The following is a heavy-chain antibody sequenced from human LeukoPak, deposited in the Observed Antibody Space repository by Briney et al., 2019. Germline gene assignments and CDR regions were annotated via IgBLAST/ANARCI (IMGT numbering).Heavy chain of an antibody. Sequence: PSETLPLTCNVSGYSISSGYYWSWIRQPPGKGLEWIGGIYHSGYTFYNSSLKSRVTISVDTSKNQFSLKLQSVTAADTAVYYCATERTVRYFDPWGQGTLVTVSS. CDR1: GYSISSGYY. CDR2: IYHSGYT. V-gene: IGHV4-38-2*02. J-gene: IGHJ5*02. D-gene: IGHD1-14*01. CDR3: ATERTVRYFDP.